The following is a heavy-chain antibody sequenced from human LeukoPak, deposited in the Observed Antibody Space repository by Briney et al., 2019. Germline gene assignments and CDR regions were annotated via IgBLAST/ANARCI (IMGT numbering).Heavy chain of an antibody. CDR3: ARTSHESVLYWSDP. V-gene: IGHV1-18*01. CDR1: GYTFTTYG. Sequence: ASVKVSCEASGYTFTTYGIGWVRQAAGKGLEWMGWISGYNGNTNYAQKFQGRVTMTTDTSTSTAYMELRSLRSDDTAVYYCARTSHESVLYWSDPWGQGTLVNVSS. D-gene: IGHD3-16*01. CDR2: ISGYNGNT. J-gene: IGHJ5*02.